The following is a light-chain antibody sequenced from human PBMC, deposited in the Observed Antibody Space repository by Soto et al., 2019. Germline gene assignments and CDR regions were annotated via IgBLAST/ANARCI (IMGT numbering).Light chain of an antibody. V-gene: IGKV3-20*01. CDR2: GAS. CDR1: QSVPANF. CDR3: HQYGYSPNT. J-gene: IGKJ2*01. Sequence: EIVLTQSPGTLSLSPGERATLSCRASQSVPANFLAWYQRKPGQAPRLLIYGASTRATGVPDRFSGSGSGTDFTLTISRLEPEDFAVYHCHQYGYSPNTFGQGTKLDIK.